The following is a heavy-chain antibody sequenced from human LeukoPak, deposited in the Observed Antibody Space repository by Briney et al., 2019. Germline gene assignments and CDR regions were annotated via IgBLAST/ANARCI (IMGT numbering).Heavy chain of an antibody. V-gene: IGHV4-59*08. D-gene: IGHD6-19*01. CDR3: ARAIAVAGTWVTDDY. J-gene: IGHJ4*02. CDR1: GGSISSHY. CDR2: IYYSGST. Sequence: SETLSLTCTVSGGSISSHYWSWIRQPPGKGLEWIGYIYYSGSTNYNPSLKSRVTISVDTSKNQFSLKLSSVTAADTAVYYCARAIAVAGTWVTDDYWGQGTLVTVSS.